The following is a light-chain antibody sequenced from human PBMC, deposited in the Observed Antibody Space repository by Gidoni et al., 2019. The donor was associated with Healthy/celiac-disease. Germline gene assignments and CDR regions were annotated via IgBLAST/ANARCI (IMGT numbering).Light chain of an antibody. V-gene: IGLV2-23*03. Sequence: GQSITISCTGTSSDVGSYNLVSWYQQHPGKAPKLMIYEGSKRPSGVSNRFSGSKSGNTASLTISGLQAEDEADYYCCSYAGSSTFYVFGTGTKVTVV. CDR3: CSYAGSSTFYV. CDR2: EGS. CDR1: SSDVGSYNL. J-gene: IGLJ1*01.